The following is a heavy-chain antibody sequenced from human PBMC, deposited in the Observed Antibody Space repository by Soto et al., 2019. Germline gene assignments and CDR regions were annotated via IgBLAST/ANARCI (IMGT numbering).Heavy chain of an antibody. V-gene: IGHV3-74*01. CDR3: VRYGPCVTTSRDGNGFDT. D-gene: IGHD2-2*01. Sequence: EVQLVESGGGLVQPGGSLRLSCAASGFTFSTYWMHWIRQVPGKGLEWVSRINSDASHTYYADSVKGRFTISRDNAKNTLHLEMNSLRAEDTAVYYCVRYGPCVTTSRDGNGFDTWGQGTLVTVSS. CDR1: GFTFSTYW. CDR2: INSDASHT. J-gene: IGHJ5*02.